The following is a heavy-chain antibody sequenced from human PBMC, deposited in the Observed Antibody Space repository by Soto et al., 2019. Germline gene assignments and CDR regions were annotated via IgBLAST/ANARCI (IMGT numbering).Heavy chain of an antibody. V-gene: IGHV3-53*01. CDR3: ASRGP. CDR2: IHGGGST. Sequence: PGGFLRLSCAASGFIVSSDYMSWVRQAPGKGLEWVSIIHGGGSTYYADSVKGRFTISRDNSKNTLYLQMNSLTAEDTAVYYCASRGPWGQGTLVNVSS. J-gene: IGHJ5*02. CDR1: GFIVSSDY.